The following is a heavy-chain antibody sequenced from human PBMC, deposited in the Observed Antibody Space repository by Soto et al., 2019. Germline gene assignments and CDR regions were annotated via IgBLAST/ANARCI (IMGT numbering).Heavy chain of an antibody. CDR2: GHQSGNT. Sequence: PSETLSLTCSVSGVSISSSSHYWAWIRQAPGQGLEWIGSGHQSGNTYYNPSLRNRVAVSVDTSTNQISLRVKSVTASDTGVYFCARNALQNEFDLWGQGNPVTVSS. J-gene: IGHJ4*02. CDR1: GVSISSSSHY. D-gene: IGHD2-8*01. V-gene: IGHV4-39*01. CDR3: ARNALQNEFDL.